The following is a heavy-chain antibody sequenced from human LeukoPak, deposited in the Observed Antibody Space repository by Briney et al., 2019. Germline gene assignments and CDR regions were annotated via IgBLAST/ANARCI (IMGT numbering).Heavy chain of an antibody. CDR3: ARDPSSGWLHDAFDI. V-gene: IGHV3-30*02. D-gene: IGHD6-19*01. J-gene: IGHJ3*02. CDR1: GFTFSSYG. Sequence: QPGGSLRLSCAASGFTFSSYGMHWVRQAPGKGLEWVSFIRYDGSNEYYADSVRGRFTISRDNSKNTLYLQMNSLRAEDTAVYYCARDPSSGWLHDAFDIWGQGTMVTVSS. CDR2: IRYDGSNE.